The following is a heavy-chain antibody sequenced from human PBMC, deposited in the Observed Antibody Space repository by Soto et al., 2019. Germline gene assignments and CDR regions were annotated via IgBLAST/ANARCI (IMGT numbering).Heavy chain of an antibody. Sequence: EVQLLESGGGFIHPGGSLRLSCAASGFSFSSFAMNWVRQAPGKGLEWVSIISGSADSTFYADSVKGRFTISRDNSKSTLDLPINSLRAEDTAVYYCEKTMGSMIYAISVYGMDVWGQGTMVTVSS. V-gene: IGHV3-23*01. D-gene: IGHD2-8*01. J-gene: IGHJ6*02. CDR1: GFSFSSFA. CDR2: ISGSADST. CDR3: EKTMGSMIYAISVYGMDV.